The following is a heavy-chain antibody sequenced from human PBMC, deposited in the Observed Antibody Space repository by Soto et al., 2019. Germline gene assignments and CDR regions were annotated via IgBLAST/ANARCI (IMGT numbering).Heavy chain of an antibody. CDR2: IIPIFGTA. V-gene: IGHV1-69*01. D-gene: IGHD5-18*01. CDR3: ARDPSNPDTAMVEFDY. Sequence: QVQLVQSGAEVKKPGSSVKVSCKASGGTFSSYAISWVRQAPGQGLEWMGGIIPIFGTANYAQKFQGRVKITADESTSTAYMELSSLRSEDTAVYYCARDPSNPDTAMVEFDYWGQGTLVTVSS. J-gene: IGHJ4*02. CDR1: GGTFSSYA.